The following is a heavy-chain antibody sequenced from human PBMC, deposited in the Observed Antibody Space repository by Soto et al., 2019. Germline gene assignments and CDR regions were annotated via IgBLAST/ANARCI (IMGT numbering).Heavy chain of an antibody. V-gene: IGHV4-30-4*01. J-gene: IGHJ6*02. CDR3: ARTEGYYGMDV. CDR1: GGSISSGYYY. Sequence: SETLSLTCSVSGGSISSGYYYWSWIRQPPGKGLEWIGNIYYSGNTYYNPSLKSRVTISVDTSKNQFSLKLSSVTAADTAVYYCARTEGYYGMDVWGQGTTVTVSS. CDR2: IYYSGNT.